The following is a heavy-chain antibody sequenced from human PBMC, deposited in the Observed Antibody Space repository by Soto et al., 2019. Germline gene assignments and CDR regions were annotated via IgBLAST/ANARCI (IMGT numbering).Heavy chain of an antibody. Sequence: GGSLRLSCAASGFTFSNAWMNWVRQAPGKGLEWVGRIKSKTDGGTTDYAAPVKGRFTISRDDSKNTLYLQMNSLKTEDTAVYYCTTEKQGFDYDSSGYYHPAFDCWGQET. V-gene: IGHV3-15*07. CDR2: IKSKTDGGTT. J-gene: IGHJ4*02. CDR1: GFTFSNAW. CDR3: TTEKQGFDYDSSGYYHPAFDC. D-gene: IGHD3-22*01.